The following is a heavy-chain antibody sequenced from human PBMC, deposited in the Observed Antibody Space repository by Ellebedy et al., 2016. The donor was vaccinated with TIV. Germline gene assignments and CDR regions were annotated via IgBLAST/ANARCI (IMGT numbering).Heavy chain of an antibody. Sequence: GGSLRLSCAASGFTFSNAWMNWVRQAPGQGLEWVGRIKSKTDGGAADYAAPVKGRFTISRDDSKNTQYLQMNSLNTEDTAVYFFTTVYRYNYDAVWGQGTLVTVSS. CDR3: TTVYRYNYDAV. D-gene: IGHD5-18*01. J-gene: IGHJ4*02. CDR2: IKSKTDGGAA. V-gene: IGHV3-15*01. CDR1: GFTFSNAW.